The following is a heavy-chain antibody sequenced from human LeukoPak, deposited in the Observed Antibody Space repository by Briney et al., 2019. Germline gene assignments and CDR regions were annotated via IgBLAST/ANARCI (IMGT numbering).Heavy chain of an antibody. V-gene: IGHV7-4-1*02. CDR1: GYTFTTYA. J-gene: IGHJ4*02. CDR3: ARGRGNYPYYFDY. Sequence: ASVKVSCKASGYTFTTYAMNWVRQAPGRGLEWMGWISTNTGNPTYAQGFTGRFVFSLDTSLTTAYLQVSSLKAEDTAVYYCARGRGNYPYYFDYWGQGTLVTVSS. CDR2: ISTNTGNP. D-gene: IGHD1-26*01.